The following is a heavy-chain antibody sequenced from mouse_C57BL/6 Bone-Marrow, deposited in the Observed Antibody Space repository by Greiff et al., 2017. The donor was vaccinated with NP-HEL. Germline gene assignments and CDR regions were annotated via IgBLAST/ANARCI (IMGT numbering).Heavy chain of an antibody. V-gene: IGHV1-69*01. Sequence: QVQLQQPGAELVMPGASVKLSCKASGYTFTSYWMHWVKQRPGQGLEWIGEIDPSDSYTNYNQKFKGKSKLTVDKSSSTAYMQLSSLTSEDSAVYYCARRVDYYGSSPFWYLDVWGTGTTVTVSS. CDR1: GYTFTSYW. CDR2: IDPSDSYT. J-gene: IGHJ1*03. CDR3: ARRVDYYGSSPFWYLDV. D-gene: IGHD1-1*01.